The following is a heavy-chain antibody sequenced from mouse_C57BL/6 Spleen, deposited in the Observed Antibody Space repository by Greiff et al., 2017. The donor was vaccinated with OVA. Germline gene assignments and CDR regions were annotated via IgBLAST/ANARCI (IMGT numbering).Heavy chain of an antibody. J-gene: IGHJ2*01. Sequence: VQLQQSGAELVRPGASVTQSCKASGYTFTDYEMHWVKQTPVHGLEWIGAIDPETGGTAYNQKFKGKAILTADKSSSTAYMELRSLTSEDSAVYYCTRSPDGNSYDYWGQGTTLTVSS. CDR2: IDPETGGT. CDR1: GYTFTDYE. D-gene: IGHD2-1*01. CDR3: TRSPDGNSYDY. V-gene: IGHV1-15*01.